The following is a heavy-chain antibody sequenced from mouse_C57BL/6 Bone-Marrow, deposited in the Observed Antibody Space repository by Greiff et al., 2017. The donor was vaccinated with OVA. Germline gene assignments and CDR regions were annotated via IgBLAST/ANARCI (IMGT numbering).Heavy chain of an antibody. D-gene: IGHD1-1*01. J-gene: IGHJ3*01. V-gene: IGHV5-17*01. CDR2: ISSGSSTI. CDR1: GFTFSDYG. CDR3: ARPITTVVEGFAY. Sequence: EVMLVESGGGLVKPGGSLKLSCAASGFTFSDYGMHWVRQAPEKGLEWVAYISSGSSTIYYADTVKGRFTISRDNAKNTLFLQMTSLRSEDTAMYYWARPITTVVEGFAYWGQGTLVTVSA.